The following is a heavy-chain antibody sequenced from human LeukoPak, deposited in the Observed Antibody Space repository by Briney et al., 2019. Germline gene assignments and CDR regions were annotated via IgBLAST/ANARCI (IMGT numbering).Heavy chain of an antibody. CDR1: GFTFSSYE. CDR3: ARDLATRQRTGLYDS. V-gene: IGHV3-48*03. CDR2: ISSSDSTI. D-gene: IGHD3-16*02. J-gene: IGHJ4*02. Sequence: GGSLRLSCVASGFTFSSYEMNWVRQAPGKGLEWVSYISSSDSTIYYADSVKGRFTISRDNAKNSLYLQMNSLRAEDTAVYYCARDLATRQRTGLYDSWGQGALVTVSS.